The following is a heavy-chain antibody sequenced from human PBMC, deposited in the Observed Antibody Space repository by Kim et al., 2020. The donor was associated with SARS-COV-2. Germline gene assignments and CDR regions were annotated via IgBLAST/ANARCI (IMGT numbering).Heavy chain of an antibody. D-gene: IGHD6-13*01. J-gene: IGHJ5*02. CDR3: ARDLSRIAAAGTVVDP. Sequence: SVKVSCKASGGTFSSYAISWVRQAPGQGLEWMGRIIPILGIANYAQKFQGRVTITADKSTSTAYMELSSLRSEDTAVYYCARDLSRIAAAGTVVDPWGQGTLVTVSS. CDR1: GGTFSSYA. V-gene: IGHV1-69*04. CDR2: IIPILGIA.